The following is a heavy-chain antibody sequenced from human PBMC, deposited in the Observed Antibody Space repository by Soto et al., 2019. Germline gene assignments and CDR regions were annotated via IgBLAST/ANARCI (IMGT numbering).Heavy chain of an antibody. J-gene: IGHJ4*02. CDR1: GGSISSGAYY. CDR2: IYYSGNT. V-gene: IGHV4-31*03. CDR3: ARVGLRLGDYFDY. Sequence: QVQLQESRPGLVKPSQTLSLTCTVSGGSISSGAYYWSWIRQHPGKGLEWIGYIYYSGNTYYNPSLKSRVTISVDTSKNQFSLKLSSVTAADTAVYYCARVGLRLGDYFDYWGQGTLVSVSS. D-gene: IGHD3-16*01.